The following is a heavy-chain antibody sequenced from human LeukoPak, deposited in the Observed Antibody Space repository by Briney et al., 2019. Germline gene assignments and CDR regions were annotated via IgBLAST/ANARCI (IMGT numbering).Heavy chain of an antibody. D-gene: IGHD5-18*01. CDR1: GFTLSSFG. Sequence: GGSLRLSCTASGFTLSSFGMHWVRQAPGKGLEWVAVISDDGSNRYYADSVKGRSTISRDNSKNTLYLQMNSLRAEDTAVYYCAKDADTATIIYWYFDLWGRGTLVTVSS. V-gene: IGHV3-30*18. CDR2: ISDDGSNR. CDR3: AKDADTATIIYWYFDL. J-gene: IGHJ2*01.